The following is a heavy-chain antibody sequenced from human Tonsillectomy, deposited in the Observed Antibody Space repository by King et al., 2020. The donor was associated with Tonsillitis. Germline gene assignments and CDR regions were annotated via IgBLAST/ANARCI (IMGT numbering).Heavy chain of an antibody. CDR3: AKCPTKFYDSSGYWFGNWYFDL. D-gene: IGHD3-22*01. V-gene: IGHV3-30*18. Sequence: QLVQSGGGVVQPGRSLRLSCAASGFTFSTYGMHWVRQAPGKGLEWVAVILYDGSNKYYADSVKGRFTISRDNSKNTLYLQMNTLRAEDTAVYYCAKCPTKFYDSSGYWFGNWYFDLWGRGTLVTVSS. CDR2: ILYDGSNK. J-gene: IGHJ2*01. CDR1: GFTFSTYG.